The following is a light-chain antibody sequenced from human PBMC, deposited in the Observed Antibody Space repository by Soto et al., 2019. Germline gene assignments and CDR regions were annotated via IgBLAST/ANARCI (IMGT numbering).Light chain of an antibody. Sequence: QAVVTQPPSVSGAPGQRVTISCTGSSSNIGAGSDVHWYQQLPGSAPKRLIYGNTNRPSGVPDRFSGSRSGTSASLAITGLQAEDEADYYCQSYDSSLSGWVFGGGTKVTVL. V-gene: IGLV1-40*01. CDR2: GNT. J-gene: IGLJ3*02. CDR1: SSNIGAGSD. CDR3: QSYDSSLSGWV.